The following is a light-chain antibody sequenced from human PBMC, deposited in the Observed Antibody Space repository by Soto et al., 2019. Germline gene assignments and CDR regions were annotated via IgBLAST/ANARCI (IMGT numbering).Light chain of an antibody. J-gene: IGKJ1*01. CDR3: KQYNNWPWT. CDR1: QSVSTS. CDR2: GVS. V-gene: IGKV3-15*01. Sequence: EIVMTQSPATLSVSPGESATLSCRASQSVSTSLAWYQQKPGQAPRLLIYGVSTRATGVQARFSGSGSGTEFTLTIRSLESEDFAVYYCKQYNNWPWTFGQGTKVDI.